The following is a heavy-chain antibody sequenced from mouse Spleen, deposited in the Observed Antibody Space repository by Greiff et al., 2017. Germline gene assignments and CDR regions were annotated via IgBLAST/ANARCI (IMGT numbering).Heavy chain of an antibody. CDR1: GYTFTSYW. Sequence: QVQLQQPGAELVMPGASVKLSCKASGYTFTSYWMHWVKQRPGQGLEWIGEIDPSDSYTNYNQKFKGKATLTVDKSSSTAYMQLSSLTSEDSAVYYCAKYRYDVGALDYWGQGTTLTVSS. CDR2: IDPSDSYT. J-gene: IGHJ2*01. CDR3: AKYRYDVGALDY. D-gene: IGHD2-14*01. V-gene: IGHV1-69*01.